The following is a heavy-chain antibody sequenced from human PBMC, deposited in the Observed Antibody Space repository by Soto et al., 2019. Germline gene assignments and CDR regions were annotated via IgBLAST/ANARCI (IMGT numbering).Heavy chain of an antibody. Sequence: GGSLRLSCAASGFTFDDYAMHWVRQAPGKGLEWVSGISWNSGSIGYADSVKGRFTISRDNAKNSLYLQMNSLRAEDTALYYCAKSYIAVAGPFDYWGQGTLVTVSS. CDR2: ISWNSGSI. CDR1: GFTFDDYA. J-gene: IGHJ4*02. D-gene: IGHD6-19*01. CDR3: AKSYIAVAGPFDY. V-gene: IGHV3-9*01.